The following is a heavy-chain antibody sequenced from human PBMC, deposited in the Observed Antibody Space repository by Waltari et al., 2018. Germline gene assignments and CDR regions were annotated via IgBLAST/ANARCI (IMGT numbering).Heavy chain of an antibody. V-gene: IGHV1-2*06. Sequence: QVQLVQSGAEVKKPGASVKVSCRASGYTCTGYDMHWVRQAPGQGLEWMGRINPNSGGTNYAQKFQGRVTMTRDTSISTAYMELSRLRSDDTAVYYCARGKAAAACRYYYYGMDVWGQGTTVTVSS. CDR1: GYTCTGYD. D-gene: IGHD6-13*01. CDR3: ARGKAAAACRYYYYGMDV. CDR2: INPNSGGT. J-gene: IGHJ6*02.